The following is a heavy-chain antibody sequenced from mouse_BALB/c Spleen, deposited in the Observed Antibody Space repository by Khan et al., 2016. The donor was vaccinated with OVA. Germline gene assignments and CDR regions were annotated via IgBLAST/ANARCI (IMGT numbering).Heavy chain of an antibody. CDR1: GYSITTDYA. CDR3: ARIYGGDFDY. CDR2: ISYSGNT. V-gene: IGHV3-2*02. D-gene: IGHD1-1*01. J-gene: IGHJ2*01. Sequence: EVQLQESGPDLVKPSQSLSLTCTVTGYSITTDYAWNWIRQFPGSKLEWMGHISYSGNTKYNPSLKSRISITRDTSKNQFFLQLKSVTTEDTARYYCARIYGGDFDYWGQGTTLTVSS.